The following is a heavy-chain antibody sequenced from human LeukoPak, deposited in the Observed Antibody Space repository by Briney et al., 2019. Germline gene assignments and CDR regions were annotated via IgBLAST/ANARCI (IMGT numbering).Heavy chain of an antibody. CDR2: ISWNSGSI. CDR3: AKERAGAFDI. CDR1: GFTFDDYA. V-gene: IGHV3-9*01. Sequence: GRSLRLSCAASGFTFDDYAMHWVRQAPGKGLEWVSGISWNSGSIGYADSVKGRFTISRDNAKNSLYLQMNSLRAEDTALYYCAKERAGAFDIWGQGTMVTVTS. J-gene: IGHJ3*02.